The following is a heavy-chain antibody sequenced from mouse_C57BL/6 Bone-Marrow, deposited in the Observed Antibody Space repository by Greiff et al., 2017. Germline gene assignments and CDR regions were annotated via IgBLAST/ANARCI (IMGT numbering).Heavy chain of an antibody. CDR3: SREGYSGYDVFDY. CDR1: GFTFSDYY. J-gene: IGHJ2*01. V-gene: IGHV5-16*01. D-gene: IGHD2-2*01. CDR2: INYDGSSP. Sequence: EVMLVESEGGLVQPGSSMKLSCTASGFTFSDYYMAWVRQVPEKGLEWVANINYDGSSPYYLDSLQSRFIISRDNAKNILYLQMSSLKSEDTATYYCSREGYSGYDVFDYWGQGTTLTVSS.